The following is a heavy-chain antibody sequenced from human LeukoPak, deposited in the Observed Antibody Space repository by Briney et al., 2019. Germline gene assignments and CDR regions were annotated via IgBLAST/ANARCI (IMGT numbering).Heavy chain of an antibody. CDR2: IKQDGSEK. J-gene: IGHJ4*02. D-gene: IGHD3-22*01. V-gene: IGHV3-7*01. Sequence: GGSLRLSCAASGFTFSSYWMSWVRQAPGKGLEWVANIKQDGSEKYYVDSVKGRFTISRDNAKNSLYLQMNSLRAEDPAVYYCARDPPPKGVVAATLGYGSSGYYDYWGQGNPGHRLL. CDR3: ARDPPPKGVVAATLGYGSSGYYDY. CDR1: GFTFSSYW.